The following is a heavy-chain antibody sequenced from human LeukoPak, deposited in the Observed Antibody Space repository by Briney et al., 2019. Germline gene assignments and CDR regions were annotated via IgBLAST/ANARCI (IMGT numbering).Heavy chain of an antibody. CDR3: ARSLPATAAGANWFDP. CDR2: MYYSGST. CDR1: GGSISGYY. J-gene: IGHJ5*02. D-gene: IGHD6-13*01. V-gene: IGHV4-59*12. Sequence: SETLSLTCAVSGGSISGYYWNWIRHPPGKGLEWIGYMYYSGSTNYNPSLKSRVTMSADTSRNQLSLKLSSVTAADTAVYYCARSLPATAAGANWFDPWGQGSLVTVSS.